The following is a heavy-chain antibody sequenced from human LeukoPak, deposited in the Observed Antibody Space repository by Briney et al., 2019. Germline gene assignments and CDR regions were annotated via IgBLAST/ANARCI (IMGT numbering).Heavy chain of an antibody. V-gene: IGHV4-59*08. CDR3: ARLLYSYGTYYFDY. CDR2: IYYSGST. CDR1: GGSISSYY. Sequence: PSETLSLTCTVSGGSISSYYWSWIRQPPGKGLEWIGYIYYSGSTNYNPSLKNRVTISVDTSKNQFSLKLSSVTAADTAVYYCARLLYSYGTYYFDYWDQGTLVTAS. D-gene: IGHD5-18*01. J-gene: IGHJ4*02.